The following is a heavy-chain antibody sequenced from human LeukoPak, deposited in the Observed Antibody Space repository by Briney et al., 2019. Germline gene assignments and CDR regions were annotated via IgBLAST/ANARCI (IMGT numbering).Heavy chain of an antibody. Sequence: GESLKISCKGSGYSFTSYWIGWVRQMPGKGLEWMGIIYPGDSDTRYSPSFQGQVTISADKSISTAYLQWSSLKASDTAMYYCARHSARGYSYRGEVLNWFDPWGQGTLVTVSS. J-gene: IGHJ5*02. D-gene: IGHD5-18*01. CDR2: IYPGDSDT. CDR3: ARHSARGYSYRGEVLNWFDP. V-gene: IGHV5-51*01. CDR1: GYSFTSYW.